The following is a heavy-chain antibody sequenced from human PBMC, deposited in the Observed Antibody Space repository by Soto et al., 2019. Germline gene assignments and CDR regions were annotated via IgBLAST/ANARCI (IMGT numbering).Heavy chain of an antibody. V-gene: IGHV6-1*01. D-gene: IGHD2-21*01. CDR1: GDSVSRDSAA. Sequence: PSQTLSLTCAISGDSVSRDSAAWNWIRQSPSRGLEWLGRTYYRSKWLHDYAVSVKSRIIINPDTSKNQFSLQLNSVTPEDTAVYYCARAPPVIGANWFDPWGQGTLVTVSS. CDR3: ARAPPVIGANWFDP. CDR2: TYYRSKWLH. J-gene: IGHJ5*02.